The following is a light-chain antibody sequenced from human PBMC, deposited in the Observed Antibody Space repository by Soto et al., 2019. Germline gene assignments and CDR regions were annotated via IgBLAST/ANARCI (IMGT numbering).Light chain of an antibody. V-gene: IGKV3-15*01. Sequence: EVVMTQSPATLSVSPGLSATLSCRASQSVSSNLAWYQRKPGQAPRLLIYGASTRANGIPARFSGSGSGTEFTLTISSLQSEDFSIYYCQQYSKWPPITFRQGTKLEIK. CDR2: GAS. CDR3: QQYSKWPPIT. CDR1: QSVSSN. J-gene: IGKJ2*01.